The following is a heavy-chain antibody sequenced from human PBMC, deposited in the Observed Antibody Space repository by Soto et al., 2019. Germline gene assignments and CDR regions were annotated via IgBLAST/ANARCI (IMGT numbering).Heavy chain of an antibody. Sequence: QVQLVESGGGVVQPGRSLRLSCAASGFTFSNFGMHWVRQAPGKGLESVAIIWYDGNHEYYADSVTGRFTISRDNSKNTLSLQMNSLTAEDTALYYCARDSAAGRALDYWGQGTLVTVSS. CDR3: ARDSAAGRALDY. D-gene: IGHD6-19*01. CDR2: IWYDGNHE. V-gene: IGHV3-33*01. J-gene: IGHJ4*02. CDR1: GFTFSNFG.